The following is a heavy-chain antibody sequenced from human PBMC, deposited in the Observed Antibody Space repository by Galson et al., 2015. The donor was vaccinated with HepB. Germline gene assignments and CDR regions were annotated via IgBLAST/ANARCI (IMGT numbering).Heavy chain of an antibody. CDR2: IRSKAYGGTT. J-gene: IGHJ4*02. D-gene: IGHD6-13*01. V-gene: IGHV3-49*03. CDR3: TRDFPSTGYTFDY. Sequence: SLRLSCAASGFTFGDYAMSWFRQAPGKGLEWVGFIRSKAYGGTTEYAASVKGRFTISRDDSKSIAYLQMNSLKTEDTAVYYCTRDFPSTGYTFDYWGQGTLVTVSS. CDR1: GFTFGDYA.